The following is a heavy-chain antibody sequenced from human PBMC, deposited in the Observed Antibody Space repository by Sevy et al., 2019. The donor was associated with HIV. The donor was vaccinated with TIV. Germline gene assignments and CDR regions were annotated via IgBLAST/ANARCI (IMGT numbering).Heavy chain of an antibody. V-gene: IGHV3-48*02. CDR2: ISSSSSTI. J-gene: IGHJ6*03. D-gene: IGHD3-10*01. Sequence: GGSLRLSCAASGFTFSSYSMNWVRQAPGKGLEWVSYISSSSSTIYYADSVKGRFTISRDNAKNSLYLQMNSLRDEDTAVYYCARVWVRGANKYYYYMDVWGKGTTVTVSS. CDR1: GFTFSSYS. CDR3: ARVWVRGANKYYYYMDV.